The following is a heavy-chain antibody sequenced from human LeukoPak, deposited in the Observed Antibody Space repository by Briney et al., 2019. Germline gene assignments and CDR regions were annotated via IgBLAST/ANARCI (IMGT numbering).Heavy chain of an antibody. J-gene: IGHJ3*01. D-gene: IGHD1-26*01. CDR1: GFTFSSYG. V-gene: IGHV3-23*01. Sequence: GGSLRLSCAASGFTFSSYGMSWVRQAPGKGLEWVSSIIVRGGTTYYADSVKGRFTISSDNSKNTVYLQMNSLRAEDTAIYYCAKVASFSGTYDAFDLWGQGTMVTVSS. CDR3: AKVASFSGTYDAFDL. CDR2: IIVRGGTT.